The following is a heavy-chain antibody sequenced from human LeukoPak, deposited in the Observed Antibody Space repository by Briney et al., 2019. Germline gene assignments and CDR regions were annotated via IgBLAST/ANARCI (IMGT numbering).Heavy chain of an antibody. V-gene: IGHV3-30*18. D-gene: IGHD3-22*01. Sequence: GSLRLSCAASGFTFSSYGMHWVRQAPGKGLEWVAVISYDGSNKYYADSVKGRFTISRDNSKNTLYLQMNSLRAEDTAVYYCAKEDYYYDSSGYSAFDYWGQGTLVTVSS. CDR2: ISYDGSNK. CDR3: AKEDYYYDSSGYSAFDY. CDR1: GFTFSSYG. J-gene: IGHJ4*02.